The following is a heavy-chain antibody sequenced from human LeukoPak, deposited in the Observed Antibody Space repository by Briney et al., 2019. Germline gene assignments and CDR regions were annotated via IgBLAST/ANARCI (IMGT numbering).Heavy chain of an antibody. CDR3: ARGLGDSSGWYYFDY. J-gene: IGHJ4*02. CDR2: IYYSGST. Sequence: SSETLSLTCTVSGGSISSSSYYWGWIRQPPGKGLEWIGSIYYSGSTYYNPSLKSRVTISVDTSKNQFSLKLSSVTAADTAVYYCARGLGDSSGWYYFDYWGQGTLVTVSS. CDR1: GGSISSSSYY. V-gene: IGHV4-39*07. D-gene: IGHD6-19*01.